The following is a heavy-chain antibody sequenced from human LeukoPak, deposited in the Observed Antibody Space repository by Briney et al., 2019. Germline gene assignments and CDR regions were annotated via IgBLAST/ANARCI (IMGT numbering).Heavy chain of an antibody. J-gene: IGHJ3*02. CDR1: GYTFTSYA. V-gene: IGHV7-4-1*02. Sequence: GASVKVSCKASGYTFTSYAMNWVRQAPGQGLEWMGWINTNTGNPTYAQGFTGRFVFSLDTSVSTAYLQISSLKAEDTAVYYCARDAYDFWRGPGDAFDIWGQGTMVTVSS. D-gene: IGHD3-3*01. CDR2: INTNTGNP. CDR3: ARDAYDFWRGPGDAFDI.